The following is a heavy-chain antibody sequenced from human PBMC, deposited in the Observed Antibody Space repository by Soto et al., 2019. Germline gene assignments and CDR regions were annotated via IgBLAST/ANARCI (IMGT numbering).Heavy chain of an antibody. J-gene: IGHJ6*02. CDR1: GYTFTTYG. D-gene: IGHD3-10*01. CDR2: VSAYNGAT. Sequence: QVQLEQSGPEVRKPGASVRVSCKASGYTFTTYGFSWVRQAPGQGLEWMGWVSAYNGATQIEEKFEGRVTMTTDTSTATGYLEMMSLRTDDTAVYYCARTCPLGACYKHDLYRYGLDVWGQGTTIIVSS. V-gene: IGHV1-18*04. CDR3: ARTCPLGACYKHDLYRYGLDV.